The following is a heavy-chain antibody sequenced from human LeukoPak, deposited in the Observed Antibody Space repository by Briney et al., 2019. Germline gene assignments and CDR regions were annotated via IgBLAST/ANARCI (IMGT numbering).Heavy chain of an antibody. CDR3: AHYFYGDNGLQEAFDY. CDR1: GFSLSTSGVG. Sequence: SGPTLVKPTQTLTLTCTFSGFSLSTSGVGVGWIRQPPGKALEWLALIYWDDDKRYSPSLKSRLTITKDTSKNQVVLTMANMDPVDTATYYCAHYFYGDNGLQEAFDYWGQGTLVTVSS. J-gene: IGHJ4*02. CDR2: IYWDDDK. V-gene: IGHV2-5*02. D-gene: IGHD4/OR15-4a*01.